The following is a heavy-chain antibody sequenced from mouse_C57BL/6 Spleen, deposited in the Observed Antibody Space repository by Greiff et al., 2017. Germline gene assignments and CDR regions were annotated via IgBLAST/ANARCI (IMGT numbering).Heavy chain of an antibody. CDR1: GFTFSGYG. CDR3: AKTYDYCGTWFAG. CDR2: ISSGSSTI. D-gene: IGHD2-4*01. J-gene: IGHJ3*01. V-gene: IGHV5-17*01. Sequence: EVKLVESGGGLVKPGGSLKLSCAASGFTFSGYGMHWVRQAPEKGLEWVAYISSGSSTIYYADTVKGRFTISRDNAKNTLFLQMTSLRSEDAAMYYGAKTYDYCGTWFAGWGQGTLVTVYA.